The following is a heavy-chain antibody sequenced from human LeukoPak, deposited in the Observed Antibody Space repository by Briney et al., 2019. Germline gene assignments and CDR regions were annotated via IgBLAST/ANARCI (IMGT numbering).Heavy chain of an antibody. CDR1: GGTFSSYA. D-gene: IGHD3-22*01. CDR3: ARNLHYYDSSGYLDY. J-gene: IGHJ4*02. CDR2: IIPIFGTA. V-gene: IGHV1-69*05. Sequence: ASVKVSCKASGGTFSSYAISWVRQAPGQGLEWVGRIIPIFGTANYAQKFQGRVTITTDESTSTAYMELSSLRSEDTAVYYCARNLHYYDSSGYLDYWGQGTLVTVSS.